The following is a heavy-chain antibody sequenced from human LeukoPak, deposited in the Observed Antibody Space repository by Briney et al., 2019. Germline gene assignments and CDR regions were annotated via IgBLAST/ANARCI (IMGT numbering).Heavy chain of an antibody. CDR3: ARGPEPIVVLPYAFDI. Sequence: GGSLRLSCAASGFTFSSYAMHWVRQAPGKGLEWVAVISYDGSNKYYADSVKGRFTISRDNSKNTPYLQMNSLRAEDTAVYYCARGPEPIVVLPYAFDIWGQGTMVTVSS. CDR2: ISYDGSNK. V-gene: IGHV3-30*01. CDR1: GFTFSSYA. D-gene: IGHD3-22*01. J-gene: IGHJ3*02.